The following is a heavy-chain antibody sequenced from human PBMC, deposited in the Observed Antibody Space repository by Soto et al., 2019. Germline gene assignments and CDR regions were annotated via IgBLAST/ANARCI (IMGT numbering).Heavy chain of an antibody. J-gene: IGHJ5*02. D-gene: IGHD1-26*01. CDR1: GGSISSGGYS. CDR3: ARGVVGATEGLYNWFDP. CDR2: IYHSGST. Sequence: QLQLQESGSGLVKPSQTLSLTCAVSGGSISSGGYSWSWIRQPPGKALEGIGYIYHSGSTYYNPSLKSRVTISVDRSKNQFSLKLSSVTAADTAVYYCARGVVGATEGLYNWFDPWGQGTLVTVSS. V-gene: IGHV4-30-2*01.